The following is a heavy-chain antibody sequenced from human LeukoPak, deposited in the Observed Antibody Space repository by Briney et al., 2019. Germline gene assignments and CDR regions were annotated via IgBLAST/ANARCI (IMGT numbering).Heavy chain of an antibody. D-gene: IGHD3-16*01. Sequence: ASVKVSCKASGYTFTGYYMHWVRQAPGQGFEWMGWISAYNGNTNYAQKLQGRVTMTTDTSTSTAYMELRSLRSDDTAVYYCARASYLFGRPGYWGQGTLVTVSS. CDR1: GYTFTGYY. CDR3: ARASYLFGRPGY. J-gene: IGHJ4*02. V-gene: IGHV1-18*04. CDR2: ISAYNGNT.